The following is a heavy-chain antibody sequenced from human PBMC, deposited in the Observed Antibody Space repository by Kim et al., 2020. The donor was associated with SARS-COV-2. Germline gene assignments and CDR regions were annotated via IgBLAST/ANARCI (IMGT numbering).Heavy chain of an antibody. CDR1: GFTFSSHE. J-gene: IGHJ3*02. CDR3: ARETTVSPEALDI. V-gene: IGHV3-48*03. D-gene: IGHD4-17*01. CDR2: VSANGRTI. Sequence: GGSLRLSCEASGFTFSSHEINWVRQAPGKGLEWISYVSANGRTIYYADSVKGRFTISRDNAKNSLYLQMNSLRAEDTALCYCARETTVSPEALDIWGQGTMVTVS.